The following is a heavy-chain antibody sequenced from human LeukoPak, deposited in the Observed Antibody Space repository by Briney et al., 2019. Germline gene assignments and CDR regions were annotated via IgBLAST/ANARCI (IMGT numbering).Heavy chain of an antibody. V-gene: IGHV4-4*02. CDR3: ARGPSVVVPAATKGANYFDY. CDR2: IYHSGST. D-gene: IGHD2-2*01. CDR1: GGSISSSNW. J-gene: IGHJ4*02. Sequence: SETLSLTCAVSGGSISSSNWWSWVRQPPGKGLEWIGEIYHSGSTNYNPSLKSRVTISVDKSKNQFSLKLSSVTAADTAVYYCARGPSVVVPAATKGANYFDYWGQGTLVTVSP.